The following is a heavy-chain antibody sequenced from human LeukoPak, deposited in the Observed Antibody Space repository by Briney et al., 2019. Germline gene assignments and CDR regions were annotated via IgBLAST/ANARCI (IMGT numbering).Heavy chain of an antibody. J-gene: IGHJ6*02. CDR2: IIPTFGTA. V-gene: IGHV1-69*13. Sequence: ASVKVSCKASGGTFSSYAISWVRQAPGQGLEWMGGIIPTFGTANYAQKFQGRVTITADESTSTAYMELSSLRSEDTAVYYCARDGNRDNGMDVWGQGTTVTVSS. D-gene: IGHD1-14*01. CDR1: GGTFSSYA. CDR3: ARDGNRDNGMDV.